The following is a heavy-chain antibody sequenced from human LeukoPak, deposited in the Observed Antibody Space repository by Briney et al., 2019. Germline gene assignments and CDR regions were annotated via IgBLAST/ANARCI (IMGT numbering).Heavy chain of an antibody. CDR3: AKDIKPFNYGSGSTGFDY. Sequence: GSLRPSCAASGFTFDDYTMHWVRQAPGKGLEWVSLISWDGGSTYYADSVKGRFTISRDNSKNSLYLQMNSLRTEDTALYYCAKDIKPFNYGSGSTGFDYWGQGTLVTVSS. D-gene: IGHD3-10*01. CDR2: ISWDGGST. CDR1: GFTFDDYT. J-gene: IGHJ4*02. V-gene: IGHV3-43*01.